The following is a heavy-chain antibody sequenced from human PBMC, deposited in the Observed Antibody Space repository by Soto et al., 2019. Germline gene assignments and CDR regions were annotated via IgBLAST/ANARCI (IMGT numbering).Heavy chain of an antibody. V-gene: IGHV4-38-2*01. CDR3: ATESGSTYGYFDH. Sequence: SETLSLTCAVSGYSISRGYYWGWIRQPPGKGLEWIGYISNSGSTGYNPSLKTRLSMSVDRSKNQFTLRLTSVTAADTAVYFCATESGSTYGYFDHWGQGTQVTVSS. CDR1: GYSISRGYY. J-gene: IGHJ4*02. CDR2: ISNSGST. D-gene: IGHD5-18*01.